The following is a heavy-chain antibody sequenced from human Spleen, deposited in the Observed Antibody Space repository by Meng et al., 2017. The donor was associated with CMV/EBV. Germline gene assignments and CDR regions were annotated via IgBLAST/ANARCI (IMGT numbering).Heavy chain of an antibody. D-gene: IGHD2-2*01. V-gene: IGHV4-34*01. CDR3: ARSVGDQLLSGWFDP. J-gene: IGHJ5*02. CDR2: INHSGSI. CDR1: GGSFSGYY. Sequence: SETLSLTCAVYGGSFSGYYWGWIRQPPGKGLEWIAEINHSGSINYNPSLKSRLTISADTSKSQLSLKLSSVTAADTAVYFCARSVGDQLLSGWFDPWGQGTLVTVSS.